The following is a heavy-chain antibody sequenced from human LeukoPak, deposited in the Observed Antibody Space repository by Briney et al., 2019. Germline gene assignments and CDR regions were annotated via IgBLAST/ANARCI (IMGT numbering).Heavy chain of an antibody. J-gene: IGHJ4*02. CDR2: ITSDGSGI. Sequence: GGSLRLSCAASGFTFSSYWMHWVRQPPGKGLVWVSRITSDGSGIGYADSVKGRFSTSRENAKNTLYLQMNSLRAEDTAVYYCASGRLVGAPDYWGQGTLVTVSS. CDR3: ASGRLVGAPDY. D-gene: IGHD1-26*01. V-gene: IGHV3-74*01. CDR1: GFTFSSYW.